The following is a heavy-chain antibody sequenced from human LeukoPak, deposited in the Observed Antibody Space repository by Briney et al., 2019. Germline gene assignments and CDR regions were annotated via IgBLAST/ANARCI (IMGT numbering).Heavy chain of an antibody. Sequence: SETLSLTCAVYGGSFSSYYWSWIRQSPGRGLEWIGEINHSGSTYYNPSPKSRVTISEDTSKNQSSLKLSSVTAADAAVYYCARGVRIADYWGQGTLVTVSS. V-gene: IGHV4-34*01. D-gene: IGHD6-13*01. J-gene: IGHJ4*02. CDR3: ARGVRIADY. CDR2: INHSGST. CDR1: GGSFSSYY.